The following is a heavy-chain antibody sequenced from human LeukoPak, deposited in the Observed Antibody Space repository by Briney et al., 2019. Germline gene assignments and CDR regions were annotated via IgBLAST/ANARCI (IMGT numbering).Heavy chain of an antibody. V-gene: IGHV4-4*07. CDR2: IYTSGST. CDR1: GGSISSYY. D-gene: IGHD4-11*01. J-gene: IGHJ5*02. Sequence: SGTLSLTCAVSGGSISSYYWSCIRQPAGKGLEWIGRIYTSGSTNYNPSLKSRVTMSVDTSKNQFSLKLSSVTAADTAVYYCARDFDSNYGLNWFDPWGQGTLVTVSS. CDR3: ARDFDSNYGLNWFDP.